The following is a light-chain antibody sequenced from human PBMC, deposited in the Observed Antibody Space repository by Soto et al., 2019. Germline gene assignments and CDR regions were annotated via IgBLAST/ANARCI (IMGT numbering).Light chain of an antibody. Sequence: QSALTQPASVSGSPGQSITISCTGTSSDVGGYNYVSWYQQHPGKAPKLMIYEVSNRPSGVSNRFSGSKSGNTASLTISGLQAEDEADYYCSSYTSISTPWGVFGTGTQLTVL. J-gene: IGLJ1*01. CDR1: SSDVGGYNY. CDR2: EVS. V-gene: IGLV2-14*01. CDR3: SSYTSISTPWGV.